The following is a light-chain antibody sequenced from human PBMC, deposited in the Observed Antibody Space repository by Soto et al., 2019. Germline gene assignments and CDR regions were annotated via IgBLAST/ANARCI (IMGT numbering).Light chain of an antibody. CDR1: QGISHY. J-gene: IGKJ1*01. CDR3: LQHNNYPWT. CDR2: DAS. V-gene: IGKV1-17*03. Sequence: DVQMTQSPSAMSASVGDRVTITCRASQGISHYLTWFQQKPGKVPKRLIYDASRLQSGVPSRFSGNGSGTEFTLTIISLQPEDSATDYCLQHNNYPWTFGHGTRVEIK.